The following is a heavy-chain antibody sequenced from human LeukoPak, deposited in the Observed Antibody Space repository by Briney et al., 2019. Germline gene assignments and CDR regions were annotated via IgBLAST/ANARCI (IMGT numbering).Heavy chain of an antibody. Sequence: GGSLRLSCAASGFTFSNAWMSWVRQAPGKGLEWVGRIKSKTDGGTTDYAAPVKGRFTISRDDSKTTLYLQMNSLKTEDTAVYYCTYDSSGCYYTEYFQHWGQGTLVTVSS. CDR1: GFTFSNAW. V-gene: IGHV3-15*01. CDR3: TYDSSGCYYTEYFQH. CDR2: IKSKTDGGTT. J-gene: IGHJ1*01. D-gene: IGHD3-22*01.